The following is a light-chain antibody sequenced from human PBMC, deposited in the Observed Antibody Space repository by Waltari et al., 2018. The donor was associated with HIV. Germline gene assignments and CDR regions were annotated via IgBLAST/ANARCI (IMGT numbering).Light chain of an antibody. CDR1: QSLRGTY. CDR3: QQYGSSPRT. J-gene: IGKJ5*01. Sequence: EIVLTQSPGTLSLSPGDRATLSCGASQSLRGTYLGWHQQRPGQAPRLLIYGAYNRATGIPDRFSGSGSGTNFTLTITRLEPEDFAVYYCQQYGSSPRTFGQGTRLEIK. V-gene: IGKV3-20*01. CDR2: GAY.